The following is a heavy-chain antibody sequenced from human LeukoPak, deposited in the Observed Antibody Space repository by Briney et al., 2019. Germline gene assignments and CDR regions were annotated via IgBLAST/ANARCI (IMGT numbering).Heavy chain of an antibody. V-gene: IGHV3-66*02. D-gene: IGHD2-15*01. J-gene: IGHJ6*02. CDR1: GFTVSSNY. CDR3: ARSSDCSGGSCRPHYYGMDV. CDR2: IYSGGST. Sequence: GGSLRLSCAASGFTVSSNYMSWVRQAPGKGLEWVSVIYSGGSTYYADSVKGRFTISRDNSKNTLYLQMNSLRAEDTAVYYCARSSDCSGGSCRPHYYGMDVWGQGTTVTVSS.